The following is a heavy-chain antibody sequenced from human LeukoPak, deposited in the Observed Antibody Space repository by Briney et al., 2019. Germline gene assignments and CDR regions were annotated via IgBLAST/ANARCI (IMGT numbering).Heavy chain of an antibody. V-gene: IGHV4-39*01. CDR3: ARQGGGYCSSTRCYSALDI. D-gene: IGHD2-2*02. CDR2: IYYSGST. CDR1: GGSISSSSYY. Sequence: PSETLSLTCTVSGGSISSSSYYWGWIRQPPGKGLEWIGSIYYSGSTYYNPSLKSRVTISVDTSKNQFSLKLNSVTAADTAVYYCARQGGGYCSSTRCYSALDIWGQGTMVTVSS. J-gene: IGHJ3*02.